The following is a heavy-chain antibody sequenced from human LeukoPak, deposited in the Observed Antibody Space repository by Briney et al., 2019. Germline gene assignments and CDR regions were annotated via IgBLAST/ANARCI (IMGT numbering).Heavy chain of an antibody. CDR2: LGISGDYT. CDR1: GFTLSSYA. Sequence: GGSLRLSCVASGFTLSSYAMSWVRQAPGKGLQWVSSLGISGDYTWYAGSVKGRFTISRDSSKNTLYLQMNSLGAEDTAVYYCARGGGGNSDFLTTYTGASLSFDYWGQGALVTVSS. CDR3: ARGGGGNSDFLTTYTGASLSFDY. J-gene: IGHJ4*02. V-gene: IGHV3-23*01. D-gene: IGHD3-9*01.